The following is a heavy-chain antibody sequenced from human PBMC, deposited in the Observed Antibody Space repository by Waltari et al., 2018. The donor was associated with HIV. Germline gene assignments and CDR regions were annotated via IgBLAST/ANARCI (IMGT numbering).Heavy chain of an antibody. Sequence: EVQLVESGGGLVQPGGSLRLSCAASGFTFSRYEMNWVRQAPGKGLEWVSYISRSGSTIYYADSVKGRSTISRDNAKNSLYLQMNSLRAEDTAVYYCARVVLRSSGRVYWGQGTLVTVSS. D-gene: IGHD6-19*01. J-gene: IGHJ4*02. CDR2: ISRSGSTI. CDR1: GFTFSRYE. CDR3: ARVVLRSSGRVY. V-gene: IGHV3-48*03.